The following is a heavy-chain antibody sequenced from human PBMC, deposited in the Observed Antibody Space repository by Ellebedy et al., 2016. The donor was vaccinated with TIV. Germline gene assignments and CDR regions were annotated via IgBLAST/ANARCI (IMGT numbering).Heavy chain of an antibody. V-gene: IGHV4-39*01. CDR3: ARTESTYSSSWYEVY. Sequence: MPSETLSLTCTVSGGSISSSGYYWGWIRQPPGKGLEWIGSISYSGTTYYTPSLKSRVTISVDTSKNQFSLKLSSVTAADTAVYYCARTESTYSSSWYEVYWGQGTLVTVSS. D-gene: IGHD6-13*01. J-gene: IGHJ4*02. CDR2: ISYSGTT. CDR1: GGSISSSGYY.